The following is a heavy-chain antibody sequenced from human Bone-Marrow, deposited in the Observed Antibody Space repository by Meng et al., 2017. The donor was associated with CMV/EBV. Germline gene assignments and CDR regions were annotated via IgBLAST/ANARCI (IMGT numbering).Heavy chain of an antibody. CDR1: GFPFSSYT. CDR3: ARQKSDDIVTVPATDPSFDF. V-gene: IGHV3-21*04. D-gene: IGHD2-2*01. Sequence: GGSLRLSCAASGFPFSSYTMNWVRQAPGKGLEWVSSISSSSSYIYYADSVKGRFTISRDNAKNSLYLLMNSLRAEDTAVYYCARQKSDDIVTVPATDPSFDFWGRGTLVTFYS. CDR2: ISSSSSYI. J-gene: IGHJ4*02.